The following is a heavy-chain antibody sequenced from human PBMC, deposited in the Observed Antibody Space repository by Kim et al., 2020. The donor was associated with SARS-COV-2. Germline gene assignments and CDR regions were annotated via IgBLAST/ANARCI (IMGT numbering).Heavy chain of an antibody. Sequence: ASVKVSCKASGYTFTSYAMHWVRQAPGQRLEWMGWINAGNGNTKYSQKFQGRDPITRDTSASTAYMELSRLRSEDKAVYYSARGQWGLLPDAHDVFDIWG. D-gene: IGHD3-22*01. CDR3: ARGQWGLLPDAHDVFDI. CDR1: GYTFTSYA. V-gene: IGHV1-3*01. CDR2: INAGNGNT. J-gene: IGHJ3*02.